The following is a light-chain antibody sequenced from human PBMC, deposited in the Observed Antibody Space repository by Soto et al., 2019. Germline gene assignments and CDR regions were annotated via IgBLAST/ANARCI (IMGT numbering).Light chain of an antibody. CDR3: QQRSNRPST. CDR1: QSVSSY. CDR2: DAS. Sequence: ELVLTQSQATLSLSPGDRATLSCRASQSVSSYVAWSQQTPGQAPSLLIYDASNRATGVPARFSGSGSGTDFTLTISILQPEDVAVYYFQQRSNRPSTFGGGTKVEMK. J-gene: IGKJ4*01. V-gene: IGKV3-11*01.